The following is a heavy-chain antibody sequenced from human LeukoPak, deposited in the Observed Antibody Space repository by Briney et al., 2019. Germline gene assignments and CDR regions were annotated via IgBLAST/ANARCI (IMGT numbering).Heavy chain of an antibody. J-gene: IGHJ6*02. Sequence: ASVKVSCKASGYTFTSYAMHWVRQAPGQRLEWMGWINAGNGNTKYSQKFQGRVTITRDTSASTAYMELSSLRSEDAAVYYCATPASYDSSGYGYYYYGMDVWGQGTTVTVSS. CDR2: INAGNGNT. V-gene: IGHV1-3*01. CDR1: GYTFTSYA. D-gene: IGHD3-22*01. CDR3: ATPASYDSSGYGYYYYGMDV.